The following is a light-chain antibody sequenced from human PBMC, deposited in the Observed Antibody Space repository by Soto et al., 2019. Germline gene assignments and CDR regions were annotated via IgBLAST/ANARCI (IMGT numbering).Light chain of an antibody. CDR1: QAISNY. V-gene: IGKV1-27*01. CDR2: DAS. J-gene: IGKJ1*01. CDR3: QRYNNIPRT. Sequence: DIQMTQSPSSLSASVGDRVTITCRASQAISNYLAWYQQRPGQPPRLMIYDASTLQSEVSSRFSGSRSGTDFTLSISNLQPEDVATYYCQRYNNIPRTFGQGTKVQIK.